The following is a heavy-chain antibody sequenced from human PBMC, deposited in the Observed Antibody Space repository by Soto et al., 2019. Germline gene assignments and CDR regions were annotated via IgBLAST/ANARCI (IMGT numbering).Heavy chain of an antibody. CDR1: GGSLSGFD. CDR3: ARGPFCGNDCYFDV. D-gene: IGHD2-21*02. Sequence: NPSETLSLTCTVAGGSLSGFDWSWVRQPAGEGLEWSGRIYSSGATKYNPSLRNRVTMSVETSTDQYSLNLASMTAADTAVYFCARGPFCGNDCYFDVWGQATQLTVS. J-gene: IGHJ4*02. CDR2: IYSSGAT. V-gene: IGHV4-4*07.